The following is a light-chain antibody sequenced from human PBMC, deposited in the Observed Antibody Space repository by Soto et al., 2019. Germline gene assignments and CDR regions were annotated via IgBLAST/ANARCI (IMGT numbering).Light chain of an antibody. CDR1: QIFSSIH. CDR3: QHYGSSGT. V-gene: IGKV3-20*01. J-gene: IGKJ1*01. CDR2: GAS. Sequence: EIVLTQSPGTLSLSPGERPTLSCRASQIFSSIHLAWYQQKPGQAPRHLIYGASSRATGIPDRFSGSGSGTDFTLTISRLEPEDFAVYFCQHYGSSGTFGQGTKVDIK.